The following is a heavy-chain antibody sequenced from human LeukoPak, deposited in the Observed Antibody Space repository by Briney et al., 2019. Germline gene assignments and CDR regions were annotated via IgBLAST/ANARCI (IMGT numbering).Heavy chain of an antibody. D-gene: IGHD3-22*01. Sequence: SETLSLTCTVSGGSISSYYWAWIRQPPGKGLEWIGSIYYSGRTYYKPSLKSRVIISVDTSKNQFSLKLNSVTAADTAVYYCAPGNSGYYFVWGQGTLVTVSS. CDR3: APGNSGYYFV. CDR1: GGSISSYY. CDR2: IYYSGRT. J-gene: IGHJ4*02. V-gene: IGHV4-39*07.